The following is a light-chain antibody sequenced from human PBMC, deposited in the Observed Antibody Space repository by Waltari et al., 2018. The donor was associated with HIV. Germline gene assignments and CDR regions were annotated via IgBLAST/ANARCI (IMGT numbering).Light chain of an antibody. V-gene: IGKV3-11*01. CDR3: QQRSNFYT. Sequence: EIVLTQSPAPLSLSPGERATLSCRASQSVNRYLAWYQQKPGQAPRLLIYDASNRATGIPARFSGSGSGTDFTLTISSLEPEDFAVYYCQQRSNFYTFGQGTKLEIK. J-gene: IGKJ2*01. CDR1: QSVNRY. CDR2: DAS.